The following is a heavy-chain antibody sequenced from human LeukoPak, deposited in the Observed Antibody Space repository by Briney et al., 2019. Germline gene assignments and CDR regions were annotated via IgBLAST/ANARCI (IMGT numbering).Heavy chain of an antibody. CDR3: ARLYYYDSSGYYYTFDH. D-gene: IGHD3-22*01. J-gene: IGHJ4*02. Sequence: SETLSLTCTVSGGSIKSYYWSWIRQPPGEGLEYIGYIYHSGSTNYNPSLQSRATISVDTSKHQSSLTLSSVTAAHTAVYYCARLYYYDSSGYYYTFDHWPQGTLVTLSS. CDR2: IYHSGST. V-gene: IGHV4-59*08. CDR1: GGSIKSYY.